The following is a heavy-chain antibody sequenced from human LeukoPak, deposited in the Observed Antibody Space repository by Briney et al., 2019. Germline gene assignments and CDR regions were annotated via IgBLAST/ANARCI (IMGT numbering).Heavy chain of an antibody. CDR2: MSGGAGTT. D-gene: IGHD2-21*02. J-gene: IGHJ4*02. CDR3: AKGREVYGDPRFDY. CDR1: GFTFSSYA. V-gene: IGHV3-23*01. Sequence: PGGSLRPSCAASGFTFSSYAMSWVRQAPGKGLEWVSSMSGGAGTTYYAASMKGRFTISRDNSKNTLYLQMNSLRAEDTAVYYCAKGREVYGDPRFDYWGQGTLVTVSS.